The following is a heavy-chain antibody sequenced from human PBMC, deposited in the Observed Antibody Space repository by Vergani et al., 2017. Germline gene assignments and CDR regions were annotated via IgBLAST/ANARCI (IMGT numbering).Heavy chain of an antibody. CDR1: GYSIANYW. J-gene: IGHJ5*02. CDR3: AKTHYFSSLYSSYNWFDP. CDR2: IYAGDSDV. V-gene: IGHV5-51*03. Sequence: MQLMPSEAEVKKPGESLKISCQGSGYSIANYWIGWVRQRPGKGLGWIGIIYAGDSDVRYSPAFQGQVTMSVDKSLSTAYLQWSSLKASATATYYCAKTHYFSSLYSSYNWFDPWGQGTQVTVSS. D-gene: IGHD3-3*01.